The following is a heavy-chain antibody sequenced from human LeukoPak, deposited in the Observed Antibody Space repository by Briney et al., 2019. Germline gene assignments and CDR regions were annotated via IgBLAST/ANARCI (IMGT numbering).Heavy chain of an antibody. Sequence: GGSLRLSCAASGFTFSSYAMSWVRQAPGKGLEWVSAISGSGGSTYYADSAKGRFTISRDNSKNTLYLQMNSLRAEDTAVYYCAKDLHIVVVTAILDYWGQGTLVTVSS. V-gene: IGHV3-23*01. CDR3: AKDLHIVVVTAILDY. D-gene: IGHD2-21*02. J-gene: IGHJ4*02. CDR1: GFTFSSYA. CDR2: ISGSGGST.